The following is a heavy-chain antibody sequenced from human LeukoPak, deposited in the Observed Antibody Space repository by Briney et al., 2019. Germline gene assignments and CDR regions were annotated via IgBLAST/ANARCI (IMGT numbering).Heavy chain of an antibody. J-gene: IGHJ5*02. CDR2: MNPKSGNT. CDR1: GYTFSNYD. Sequence: ASVKVSCKASGYTFSNYDINWVRQATGQGLEWMGWMNPKSGNTGYAQNFQGRVTMTRNTSISTAYMELSSLRSEDTAVYYCARGRGSGHKENWFDPWGQGTLVTVSS. D-gene: IGHD6-19*01. V-gene: IGHV1-8*01. CDR3: ARGRGSGHKENWFDP.